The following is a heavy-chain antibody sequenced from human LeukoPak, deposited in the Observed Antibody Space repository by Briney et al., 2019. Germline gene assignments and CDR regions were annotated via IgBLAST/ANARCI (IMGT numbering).Heavy chain of an antibody. J-gene: IGHJ4*02. CDR3: AKDKLRWLLDY. V-gene: IGHV3-23*01. D-gene: IGHD5-24*01. CDR2: ISGGGVMT. CDR1: GFTFSDYA. Sequence: GGSLRLSCAASGFTFSDYAMTWVRQAPGKGLEWVATISGGGVMTYYADSVKGRFTVSGDNSKNTLYLQMNSLRAEDTAVYYCAKDKLRWLLDYWGQGTLVTVSS.